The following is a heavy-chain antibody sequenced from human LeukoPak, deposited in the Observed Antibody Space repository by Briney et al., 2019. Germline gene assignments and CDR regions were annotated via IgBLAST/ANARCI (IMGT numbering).Heavy chain of an antibody. J-gene: IGHJ3*02. CDR2: IHYSGIT. V-gene: IGHV4-59*02. CDR3: ARGNYYYDSSGEDAFDI. CDR1: VGSVTNYY. D-gene: IGHD3-22*01. Sequence: SETLSLTCTVSVGSVTNYYWSWMRQSPGKAREWVGFIHYSGITNYNPSLKSRVTISGDMSRNQFSLRLTSVTAADTAVYYCARGNYYYDSSGEDAFDIWGQGTMVTVSS.